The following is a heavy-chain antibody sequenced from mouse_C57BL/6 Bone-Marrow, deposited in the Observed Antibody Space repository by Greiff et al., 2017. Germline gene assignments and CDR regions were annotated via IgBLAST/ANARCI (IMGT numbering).Heavy chain of an antibody. CDR2: INPSTGGT. D-gene: IGHD2-3*01. J-gene: IGHJ1*03. CDR3: AGGEIYDGYYWYFDV. CDR1: GYSFTGYY. Sequence: EVQLQQSGPELVKPGASVKISCKASGYSFTGYYMNWVKQSPEKSLEWIGEINPSTGGTTYNQKFKAKATLTVDKSSSTAYMQLKSLTSEDSAVYYGAGGEIYDGYYWYFDVGGTGTTVTVSS. V-gene: IGHV1-42*01.